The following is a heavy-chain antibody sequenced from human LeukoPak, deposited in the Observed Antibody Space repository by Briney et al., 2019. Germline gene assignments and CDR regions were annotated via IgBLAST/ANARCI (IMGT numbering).Heavy chain of an antibody. CDR3: ARDFLRGFGELSDYYYGMDV. V-gene: IGHV1-46*01. Sequence: ASVKVSCKASGYTFTSYYMHWVRQAPGQGLEWMGIINPSGGSTSYAQKFQGRVTMTRDTSTSTVYMKLSSLGSEDTAVYYCARDFLRGFGELSDYYYGMDVWGQGTTVTVSS. D-gene: IGHD3-10*01. CDR1: GYTFTSYY. J-gene: IGHJ6*02. CDR2: INPSGGST.